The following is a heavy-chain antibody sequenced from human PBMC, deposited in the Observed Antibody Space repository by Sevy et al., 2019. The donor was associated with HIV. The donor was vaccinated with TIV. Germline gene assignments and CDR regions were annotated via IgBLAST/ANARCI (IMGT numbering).Heavy chain of an antibody. D-gene: IGHD2-15*01. V-gene: IGHV3-33*01. J-gene: IGHJ6*02. CDR3: ARDACSGGSCYSTYYGMDV. Sequence: GGSLRLSCAASGFTFSSYGIHWVRQAPGKGLEWVAVIGNDGRNKYYADSVKGRVTISRDNSKNTLFLQMNSLRAEDTAVYYCARDACSGGSCYSTYYGMDVWGQGTTVTVSS. CDR2: IGNDGRNK. CDR1: GFTFSSYG.